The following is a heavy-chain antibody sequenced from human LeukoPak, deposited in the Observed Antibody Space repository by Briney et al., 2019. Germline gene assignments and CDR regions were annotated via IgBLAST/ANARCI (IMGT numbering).Heavy chain of an antibody. D-gene: IGHD3-9*01. CDR3: ARNLRYFDWLLRTNAFDF. V-gene: IGHV3-7*01. J-gene: IGHJ3*01. Sequence: GGSLRLSCTASGFTFSSYGMHWVRQAPGKGLEWVANIKQDGSQKSYVDSVKGRFTISRDNANNLLYLQMNSLRAEDTAVYSCARNLRYFDWLLRTNAFDFWGQGTMVTVSS. CDR1: GFTFSSYG. CDR2: IKQDGSQK.